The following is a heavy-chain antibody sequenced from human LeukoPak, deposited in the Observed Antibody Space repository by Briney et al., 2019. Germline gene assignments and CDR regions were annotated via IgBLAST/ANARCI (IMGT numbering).Heavy chain of an antibody. D-gene: IGHD6-13*01. Sequence: PSETLSLTCAVYGESFSGYYWSWIRQPPGKGLGWIGEINHSGSTNYNPSLKSRVTISVDTSKNQFSLKLSSVTAADTAVYYCARGSRRAYSSSWYYYWGQGTLVTVSS. CDR3: ARGSRRAYSSSWYYY. CDR2: INHSGST. J-gene: IGHJ4*02. V-gene: IGHV4-34*01. CDR1: GESFSGYY.